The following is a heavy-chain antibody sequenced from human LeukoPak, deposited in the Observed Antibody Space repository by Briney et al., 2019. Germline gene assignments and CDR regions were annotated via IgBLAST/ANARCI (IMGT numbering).Heavy chain of an antibody. V-gene: IGHV3-23*01. D-gene: IGHD5-18*01. Sequence: GGSLRLSCGASGFTFSSCAMSWVRQAPGKGLEWVSTISGGGGSIYYADSVKGRFTISRDNSKNTLCLQMNSLRAEDTAVYYCAKGVAQLWLDSWGQGTLVTVSS. CDR3: AKGVAQLWLDS. J-gene: IGHJ5*01. CDR2: ISGGGGSI. CDR1: GFTFSSCA.